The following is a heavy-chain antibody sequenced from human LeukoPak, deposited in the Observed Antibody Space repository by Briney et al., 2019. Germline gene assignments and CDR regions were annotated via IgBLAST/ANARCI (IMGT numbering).Heavy chain of an antibody. D-gene: IGHD2-21*02. CDR3: ARDLSLLCGGDCYYYYGMDV. CDR1: GFTFSSYA. Sequence: PGGSLRLSCAASGFTFSSYAMSWVRQAPGKGLEWVSCISGSGASTYYADSVKGRFTISRDNSKNTLYLQMNGLRAEDTAVYYCARDLSLLCGGDCYYYYGMDVWGQGTTVTVSS. CDR2: ISGSGAST. V-gene: IGHV3-23*01. J-gene: IGHJ6*02.